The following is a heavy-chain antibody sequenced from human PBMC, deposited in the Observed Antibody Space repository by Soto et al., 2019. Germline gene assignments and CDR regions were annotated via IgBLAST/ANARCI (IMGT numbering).Heavy chain of an antibody. CDR3: ARALYARQWLPHPFCSYYYYGMHV. J-gene: IGHJ6*02. CDR2: IIPIFGTA. CDR1: GGTFSSYA. D-gene: IGHD6-19*01. Sequence: ASVKVSCKASGGTFSSYAISWVRQAPGQGLEWMGGIIPIFGTANYAQKFQGRVTITADESTSTAYMELSSLRSEDTAVYYCARALYARQWLPHPFCSYYYYGMHVWGQVRTVT. V-gene: IGHV1-69*13.